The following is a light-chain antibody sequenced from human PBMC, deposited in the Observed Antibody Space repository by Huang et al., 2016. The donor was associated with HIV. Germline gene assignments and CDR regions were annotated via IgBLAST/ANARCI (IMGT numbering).Light chain of an antibody. CDR3: QHSDGLSPLT. V-gene: IGKV1-8*01. Sequence: IRMTQSPSSLSASTGDRVTITCRASQNVGTSLAWYQQRPGRAPVLLIYDASTLQRGVPSRLGGSGSRTVFTLTIGCLQVEDAATYYCQHSDGLSPLTFGGGT. CDR2: DAS. CDR1: QNVGTS. J-gene: IGKJ4*01.